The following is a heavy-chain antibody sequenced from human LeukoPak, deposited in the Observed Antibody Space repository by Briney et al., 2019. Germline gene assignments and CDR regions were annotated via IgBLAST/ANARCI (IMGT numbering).Heavy chain of an antibody. V-gene: IGHV4-39*07. CDR3: ARGEYQLPPGCYYMDV. CDR1: GGSISSSSYY. Sequence: PSETLSLTCTVSGGSISSSSYYWGWIRQPPGKGLEWIGSIYYSGSTYYNPSLKSRVTISVDTSKNQFSLKLSSVTAADTAVYYCARGEYQLPPGCYYMDVWGKGTTVTVSS. D-gene: IGHD2-2*01. J-gene: IGHJ6*03. CDR2: IYYSGST.